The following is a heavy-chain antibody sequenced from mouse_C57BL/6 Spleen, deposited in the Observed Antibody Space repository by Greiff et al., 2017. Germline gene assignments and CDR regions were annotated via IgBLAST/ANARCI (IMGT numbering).Heavy chain of an antibody. CDR3: ARNYGSSLDV. CDR1: GYTFTSYW. J-gene: IGHJ1*03. V-gene: IGHV1-69*01. Sequence: VQLQQPGAELVMPGASVKLSCKASGYTFTSYWMHWVKQRPGQGLEWIGEIDPSDSYTNYNQKFKGKSTLTVDKSSSTAYMQPSSLTSEDSAVYYCARNYGSSLDVWGTGTTVTVSS. D-gene: IGHD1-1*01. CDR2: IDPSDSYT.